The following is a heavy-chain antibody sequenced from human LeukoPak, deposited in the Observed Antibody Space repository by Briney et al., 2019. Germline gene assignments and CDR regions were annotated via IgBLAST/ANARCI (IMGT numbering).Heavy chain of an antibody. J-gene: IGHJ6*02. D-gene: IGHD3-3*01. CDR2: ISAYNAST. CDR3: ARGHPHRATYDFWSGYYPFYYYYGMDV. CDR1: GYTFTSYG. Sequence: GASVKVSCKASGYTFTSYGISWVRQAPGQGLEWMGWISAYNASTNYAQKLQGRVTMTTDTSTSTAYMELRSLRSDDTAVYYCARGHPHRATYDFWSGYYPFYYYYGMDVWGQGTTVTVSS. V-gene: IGHV1-18*01.